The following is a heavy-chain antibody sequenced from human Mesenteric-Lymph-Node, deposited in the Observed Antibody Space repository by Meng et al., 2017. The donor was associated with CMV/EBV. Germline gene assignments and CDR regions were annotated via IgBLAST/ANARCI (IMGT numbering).Heavy chain of an antibody. J-gene: IGHJ5*02. D-gene: IGHD2-2*01. CDR2: FSGYNGNT. V-gene: IGHV1-18*04. Sequence: SLTRYVSSWVRRAPRPGLAWMVWFSGYNGNTDYAQKFQGMVTMTRDTSISTAYMELSRLSSDDTAVYYCSRGKGYCSSTSCSWFDPWGQGTLVTVSS. CDR3: SRGKGYCSSTSCSWFDP. CDR1: SLTRYV.